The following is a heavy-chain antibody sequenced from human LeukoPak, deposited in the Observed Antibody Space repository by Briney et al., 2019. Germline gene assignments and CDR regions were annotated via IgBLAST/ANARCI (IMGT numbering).Heavy chain of an antibody. D-gene: IGHD1-26*01. J-gene: IGHJ3*02. Sequence: PGGSLRLSCAASGFTFSSYAMHWVRQAPGKGLEWVAVISYDGSNKYYADSVKGRFTIFRDNSKNTLFLQMNSLRPEDTAVYYCAKDGSGSYLGAFDIWGQGTMVTVSS. V-gene: IGHV3-30*04. CDR3: AKDGSGSYLGAFDI. CDR1: GFTFSSYA. CDR2: ISYDGSNK.